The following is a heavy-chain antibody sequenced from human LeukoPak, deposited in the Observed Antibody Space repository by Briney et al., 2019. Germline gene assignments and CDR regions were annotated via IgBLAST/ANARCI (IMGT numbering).Heavy chain of an antibody. J-gene: IGHJ4*02. CDR2: IYPGDSDT. V-gene: IGHV5-51*01. CDR1: GYSFTSYW. D-gene: IGHD1-1*01. CDR3: ARLRLGFLWNPNDY. Sequence: GGSLRLSCKGSGYSFTSYWIGWVRQMPGKGLEWMGIIYPGDSDTRYSPSFQGQVTISADKSISTAYLQWSSLKASDTAKYYCARLRLGFLWNPNDYWGQGTLVTVSS.